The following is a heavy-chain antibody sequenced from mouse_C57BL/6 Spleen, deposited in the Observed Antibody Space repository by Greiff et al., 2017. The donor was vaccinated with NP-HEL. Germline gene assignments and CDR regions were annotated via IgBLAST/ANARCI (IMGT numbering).Heavy chain of an antibody. J-gene: IGHJ2*01. CDR3: ASGYYGSSPFDY. CDR2: IDPSDSYT. V-gene: IGHV1-69*01. Sequence: VQLQQSGAELVMPGASVKLSCKASGYTFTSYWMHWVKQRPGQGLEWIGEIDPSDSYTNYNQKFKGKSTLTVDKSSSIAYMQLSSLTSEDSAVYYCASGYYGSSPFDYWGPGTTLTVSS. D-gene: IGHD1-1*01. CDR1: GYTFTSYW.